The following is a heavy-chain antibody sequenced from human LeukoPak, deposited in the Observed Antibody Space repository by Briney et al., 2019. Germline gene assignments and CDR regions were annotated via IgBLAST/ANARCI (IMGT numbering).Heavy chain of an antibody. J-gene: IGHJ4*02. V-gene: IGHV1-18*01. CDR2: ISTYNDNR. CDR3: ARDSLDGYNYLGY. Sequence: ASVTVSCKASGYTFTNHGISWVGQAPGQGLEGMGWISTYNDNRKYAQKFQGRVTFTTDQSTSTACMELRGLRSDDTARYYCARDSLDGYNYLGYWGQGTLVTVSS. D-gene: IGHD5-24*01. CDR1: GYTFTNHG.